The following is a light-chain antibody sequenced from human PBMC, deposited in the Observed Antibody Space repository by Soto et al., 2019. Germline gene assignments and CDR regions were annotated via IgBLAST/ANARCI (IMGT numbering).Light chain of an antibody. V-gene: IGLV2-14*01. Sequence: QSALTQPASVSGSPGQWITISCTGTSSDVGGYNYVSWYQQHPGKAPKLMIYDVSNRPSGVSNRFSGSKSGNTASLPISGLLAEDEADYYCSSYSSSSTRLYVFGTGTKVTVL. CDR2: DVS. J-gene: IGLJ1*01. CDR1: SSDVGGYNY. CDR3: SSYSSSSTRLYV.